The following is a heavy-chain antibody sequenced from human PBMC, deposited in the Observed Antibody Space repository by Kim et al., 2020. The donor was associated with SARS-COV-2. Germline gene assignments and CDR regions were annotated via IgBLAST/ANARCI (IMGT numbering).Heavy chain of an antibody. V-gene: IGHV1-3*01. J-gene: IGHJ4*02. CDR2: GNT. D-gene: IGHD1-26*01. Sequence: GNTKYSEKFQGRVTITRDTSASTAYMELSSLRSEYTAVYYCARDQGVGDYWGQGALVTVSS. CDR3: ARDQGVGDY.